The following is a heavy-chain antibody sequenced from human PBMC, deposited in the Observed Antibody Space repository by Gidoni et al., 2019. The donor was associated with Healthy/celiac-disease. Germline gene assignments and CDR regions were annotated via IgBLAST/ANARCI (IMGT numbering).Heavy chain of an antibody. CDR2: ISWNSGSI. CDR1: GFTFDDYA. Sequence: EVQLVESGGGLVQPGRSLRLSCAASGFTFDDYAMHWVRQAPGKGLEWVSGISWNSGSIGYADSVKGRFTISRDNAKNSLYLQMNSLRAEDTALYYCAKDAGGGLEWDEGYWGQGTLVTVSS. V-gene: IGHV3-9*01. D-gene: IGHD1-26*01. CDR3: AKDAGGGLEWDEGY. J-gene: IGHJ4*02.